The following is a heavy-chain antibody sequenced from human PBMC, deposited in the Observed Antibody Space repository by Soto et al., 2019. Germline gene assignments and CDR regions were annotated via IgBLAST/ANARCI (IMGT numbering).Heavy chain of an antibody. CDR1: GGSISSGDYY. CDR3: AGGFYDSSGYKRSFDY. D-gene: IGHD3-22*01. CDR2: IYYSGST. Sequence: LSLTCTVSGGSISSGDYYWSWIRQPPGKGLEWIGYIYYSGSTYYNPSLKSRVTISVDTSKNQFSLKLSSVTAADTAVYYCAGGFYDSSGYKRSFDYWGQGTLVTVSS. J-gene: IGHJ4*02. V-gene: IGHV4-30-4*01.